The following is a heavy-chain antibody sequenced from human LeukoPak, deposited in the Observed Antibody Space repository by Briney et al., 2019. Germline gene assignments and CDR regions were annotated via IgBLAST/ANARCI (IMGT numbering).Heavy chain of an antibody. CDR1: GGSISGYS. CDR2: IYYSGST. J-gene: IGHJ4*02. D-gene: IGHD4-11*01. V-gene: IGHV4-59*01. CDR3: SRLRGNYFPDY. Sequence: SETLSLTCTVSGGSISGYSWTWVRQPPRKGLEWIGYIYYSGSTNYNPSLKSRVTISVDTCKDQSALRLSSVSAADTAVYYCSRLRGNYFPDYWGQGTLVTVSS.